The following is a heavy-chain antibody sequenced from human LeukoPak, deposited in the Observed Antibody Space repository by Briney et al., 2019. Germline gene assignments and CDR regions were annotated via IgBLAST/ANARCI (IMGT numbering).Heavy chain of an antibody. V-gene: IGHV3-74*01. CDR1: GFTFSDYW. Sequence: PGGSLRLSCAASGFTFSDYWMHWVRQAPGKGLVWVSRVNRDGSSTSYADSVKGRFTVSRDNAKNTLSLQMNSLRAEDTAVYYCARDNCGSPSCYDYWGQGTLVTVSS. CDR2: VNRDGSST. J-gene: IGHJ4*02. D-gene: IGHD2-2*01. CDR3: ARDNCGSPSCYDY.